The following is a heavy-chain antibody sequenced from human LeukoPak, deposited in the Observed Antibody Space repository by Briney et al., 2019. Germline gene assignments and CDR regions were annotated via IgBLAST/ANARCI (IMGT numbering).Heavy chain of an antibody. Sequence: PGGSLRLSCAASGFTFSTYAMSWVRQAPGKGLEWVSAIGTSGDNTYYADSVKGRFTISRDNSKNTLYLQINSLRVEDTAIYYCAKERSAVTTGLFDSWGQGTLVTVSS. CDR3: AKERSAVTTGLFDS. CDR1: GFTFSTYA. J-gene: IGHJ4*02. CDR2: IGTSGDNT. D-gene: IGHD4-17*01. V-gene: IGHV3-23*01.